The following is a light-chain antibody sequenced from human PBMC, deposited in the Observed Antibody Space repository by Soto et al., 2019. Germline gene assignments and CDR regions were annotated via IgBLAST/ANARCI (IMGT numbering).Light chain of an antibody. Sequence: QSGLTQPRSVSFSPEQSVTISCTGTSSDVGAYRYVSWYQQHPGTAPKLMIYDVSKRPSGVPDRFSGSKSGNTASLTISGLQTEDEADYYCSSYAGSYTFGVFGTGTKVTVL. CDR3: SSYAGSYTFGV. J-gene: IGLJ1*01. V-gene: IGLV2-11*01. CDR2: DVS. CDR1: SSDVGAYRY.